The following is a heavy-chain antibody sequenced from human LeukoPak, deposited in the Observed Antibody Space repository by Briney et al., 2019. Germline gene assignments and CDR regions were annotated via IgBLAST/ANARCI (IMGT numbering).Heavy chain of an antibody. CDR2: FDPEDGET. J-gene: IGHJ1*01. V-gene: IGHV1-24*01. CDR1: GYTLTELS. CDR3: ARSWGRRYPEYFQH. Sequence: ASVKVSCKVSGYTLTELSMHWVRQAPGKGLEWMGGFDPEDGETIYAQKFQGRVTMTRDTSTSTVYMELSSLRSEDTAVYYCARSWGRRYPEYFQHWGQGTLVTVSS. D-gene: IGHD1-26*01.